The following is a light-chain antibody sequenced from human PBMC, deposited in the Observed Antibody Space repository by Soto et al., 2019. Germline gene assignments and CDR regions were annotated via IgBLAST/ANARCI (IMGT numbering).Light chain of an antibody. J-gene: IGKJ1*01. CDR1: QSVSSSY. CDR3: QQYGGSPGT. V-gene: IGKV3-20*01. CDR2: GAS. Sequence: EIVLTQSPGTLSLSPGERATLSCRASQSVSSSYLAWYQQKPGQAPRLLIYGASSRATGIPDRFSGSGSGTDFTLTISRLEPEYFAVYYCQQYGGSPGTFGQGTKVEIK.